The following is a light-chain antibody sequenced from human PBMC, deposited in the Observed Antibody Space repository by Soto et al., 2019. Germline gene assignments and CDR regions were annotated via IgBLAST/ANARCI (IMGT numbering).Light chain of an antibody. CDR3: QQYDSYWT. CDR1: QSISSW. CDR2: DVS. V-gene: IGKV1-5*01. Sequence: DIQMTQSPSTLSASVGDRFTITCLASQSISSWLAWYQQKPWKAPKLLIYDVSSLESGVPPRFSGSGSGTDFTLTISGLQPDDFATYYCQQYDSYWTFGQGTKVDIK. J-gene: IGKJ1*01.